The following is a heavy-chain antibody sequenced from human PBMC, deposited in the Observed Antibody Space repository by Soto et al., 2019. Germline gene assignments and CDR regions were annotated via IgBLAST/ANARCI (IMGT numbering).Heavy chain of an antibody. CDR1: GFTGSQFD. CDR2: ISFYATNG. D-gene: IGHD2-8*02. V-gene: IGHV3-30-3*01. CDR3: ARDRGRGYCTGGLCYLGLDH. Sequence: PWGSLILGCAASGFTGSQFDLHWVRQAPGKGLAWISVISFYATNGFFADSVKGRFSISRDNSANRLYLQMTNLRPEDTAIYYCARDRGRGYCTGGLCYLGLDHWGQGNPVTVSS. J-gene: IGHJ4*02.